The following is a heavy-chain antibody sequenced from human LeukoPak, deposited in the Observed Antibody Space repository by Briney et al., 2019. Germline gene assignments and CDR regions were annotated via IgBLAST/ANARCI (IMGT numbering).Heavy chain of an antibody. CDR3: AAYGSGARPGFDP. CDR1: GFTFXSYG. V-gene: IGHV3-30*03. J-gene: IGHJ5*02. CDR2: ISYDGSNK. D-gene: IGHD4-17*01. Sequence: SLRLSCAAXGFTFXSYGMHWVRQAPGKGLEWVAVISYDGSNKYYADSVKGRFTISRDNSKNTLYLQMNSLRAEDTAVYYCAAYGSGARPGFDPWGQGTLVTVSS.